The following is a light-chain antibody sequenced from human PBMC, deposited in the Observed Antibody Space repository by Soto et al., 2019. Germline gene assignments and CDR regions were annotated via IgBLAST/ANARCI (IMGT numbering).Light chain of an antibody. Sequence: DIVMTQSPDSLAVSLGERATIXXKSSQSVFYSSNNKDYLAWYQQRPGQSPKLLIYWASTRESGVPDRFSGSGSGTDFTLTINSLQPEDVAVYYCQQYYNTPLTFGGGTKVEI. CDR2: WAS. CDR1: QSVFYSSNNKDY. V-gene: IGKV4-1*01. J-gene: IGKJ4*01. CDR3: QQYYNTPLT.